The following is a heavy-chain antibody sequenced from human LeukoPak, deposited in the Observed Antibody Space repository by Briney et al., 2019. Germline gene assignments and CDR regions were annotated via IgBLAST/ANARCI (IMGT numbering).Heavy chain of an antibody. CDR1: GYTFTSYG. J-gene: IGHJ6*02. CDR3: ARHYGSGRGYYYGMDV. V-gene: IGHV1-18*01. D-gene: IGHD3-10*01. Sequence: ASVKVSCKASGYTFTSYGISWVRQAPGQGLEWMGWISAYNGNTNYAQKLQGRVTMTTDTSTSTAYMELRSLRSDDTAVYYCARHYGSGRGYYYGMDVWGQGTTVTVSS. CDR2: ISAYNGNT.